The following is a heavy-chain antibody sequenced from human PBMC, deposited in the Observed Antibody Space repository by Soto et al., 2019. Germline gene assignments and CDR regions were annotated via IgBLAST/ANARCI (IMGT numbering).Heavy chain of an antibody. CDR3: ARDREGDYYYSGMDV. Sequence: GASLKISCKGSGYSFTSYWIGWVRQMPGKGLEWMGIIYPGDSDTRYSPSFQGQVTISADKSISTAYLQWSSLKASDTAMYYCARDREGDYYYSGMDVWGQGTTVTXSS. CDR2: IYPGDSDT. V-gene: IGHV5-51*01. J-gene: IGHJ6*02. CDR1: GYSFTSYW.